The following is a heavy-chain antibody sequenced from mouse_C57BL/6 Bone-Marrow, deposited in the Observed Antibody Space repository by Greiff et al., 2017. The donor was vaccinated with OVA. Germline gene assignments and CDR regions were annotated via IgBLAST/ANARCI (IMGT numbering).Heavy chain of an antibody. D-gene: IGHD1-3*01. Sequence: DVKLQESGPVLVKPGASVKMSCKASGYTFTDYYMNWVKQSHGKSLEWIGVINPYNGGTSYNQKFKCKATLTVDKSSSTAYMELNSLTSEDSAVYYCARIKGGYYFDYWGQGTTLTVSS. J-gene: IGHJ2*01. CDR3: ARIKGGYYFDY. V-gene: IGHV1-19*01. CDR1: GYTFTDYY. CDR2: INPYNGGT.